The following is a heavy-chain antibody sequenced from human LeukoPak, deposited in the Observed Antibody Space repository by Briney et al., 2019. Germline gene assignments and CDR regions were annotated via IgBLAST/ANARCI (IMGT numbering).Heavy chain of an antibody. Sequence: GSLRLFCAASGFTFRSHSLDWVRQAPGKGIEWVSSITGSGSIQYGDSVKGRFTISRDNAKNSLYLQMNSLRAEDTAVYYCVRDVIHSYFDIWGQGILVTVSS. V-gene: IGHV3-21*01. CDR1: GFTFRSHS. CDR3: VRDVIHSYFDI. J-gene: IGHJ4*02. CDR2: ITGSGSI. D-gene: IGHD2-21*01.